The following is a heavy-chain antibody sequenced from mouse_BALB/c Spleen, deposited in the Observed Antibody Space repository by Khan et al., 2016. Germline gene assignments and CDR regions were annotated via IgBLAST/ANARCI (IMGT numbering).Heavy chain of an antibody. V-gene: IGHV1-18*01. CDR3: LRDAMDY. CDR2: INPNNGGS. Sequence: VQLQQSGPDLVKPGASVKISCKASGYSFSGYYLDWVKQSHEKSLEWIGRINPNNGGSKYNQKFKGKAILTVDRSSTTAYMELRSLTSEDSAGYYCLRDAMDYWGQGTSVTVSS. J-gene: IGHJ4*01. CDR1: GYSFSGYY. D-gene: IGHD3-1*01.